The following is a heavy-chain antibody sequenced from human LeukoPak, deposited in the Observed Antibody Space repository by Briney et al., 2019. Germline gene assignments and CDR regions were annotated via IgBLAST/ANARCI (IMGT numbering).Heavy chain of an antibody. V-gene: IGHV3-23*01. CDR3: AKVSSSSWKTFDY. D-gene: IGHD6-13*01. J-gene: IGHJ4*02. Sequence: GGSLRLSCAASGFTFSIYAMSWVRQAPGKGLEWVSAISGSGGRTYYADSVKGRFTISRDNSKDTLYLQMNSLRAEDTAVYYCAKVSSSSWKTFDYWGQGTLVTVSS. CDR2: ISGSGGRT. CDR1: GFTFSIYA.